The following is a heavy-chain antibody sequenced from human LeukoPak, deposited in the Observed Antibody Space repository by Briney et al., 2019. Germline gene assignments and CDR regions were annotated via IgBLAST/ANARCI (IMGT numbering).Heavy chain of an antibody. D-gene: IGHD6-19*01. CDR3: ARDRVAYTSGFGY. J-gene: IGHJ4*02. Sequence: GGSLRLSCAASGFTFSSYGMHWVRQAPGKGLEWVAVIWYDASTEYYADSVKGRFTISRDNSKNTLYLEMNSLRAEDTAVYYCARDRVAYTSGFGYWGQGTLVTVSS. V-gene: IGHV3-33*01. CDR1: GFTFSSYG. CDR2: IWYDASTE.